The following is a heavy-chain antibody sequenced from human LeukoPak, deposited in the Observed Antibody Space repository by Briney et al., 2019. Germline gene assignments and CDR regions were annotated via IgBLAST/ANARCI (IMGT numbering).Heavy chain of an antibody. D-gene: IGHD5/OR15-5a*01. CDR3: ARGVSRCLFDS. J-gene: IGHJ5*01. Sequence: PGGSLRLSCAASGFTFSSYSLNWVRQAPGKGLEWISYISSTGTTIYYADSVKGRFTISRDNAKKSLYLQMNSLRAEDTAVYYCARGVSRCLFDSWGQGTLVTVSS. CDR1: GFTFSSYS. CDR2: ISSTGTTI. V-gene: IGHV3-48*01.